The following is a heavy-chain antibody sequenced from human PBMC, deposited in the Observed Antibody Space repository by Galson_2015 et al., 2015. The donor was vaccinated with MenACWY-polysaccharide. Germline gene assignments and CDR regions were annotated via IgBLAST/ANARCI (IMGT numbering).Heavy chain of an antibody. CDR3: ARDLYSSGWNGVDY. J-gene: IGHJ4*02. D-gene: IGHD6-19*01. CDR2: IWYDGSNK. Sequence: SLRLSCAASGFTFSSYGMHWVRQAPGKGLEWVAVIWYDGSNKYYADSVKGRFTISRDNFKNTLYLQMNSLRAEDTAVYYCARDLYSSGWNGVDYWGQGTLVTVSS. CDR1: GFTFSSYG. V-gene: IGHV3-33*01.